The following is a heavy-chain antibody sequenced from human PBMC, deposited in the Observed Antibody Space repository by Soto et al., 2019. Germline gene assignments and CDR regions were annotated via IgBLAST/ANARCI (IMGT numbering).Heavy chain of an antibody. D-gene: IGHD2-15*01. CDR2: ISESGGGT. Sequence: GGSLRLSCATSGFTFSGYAMSWVRQAPGKGPEGGSAISESGGGTYYSNSVRGRFTISSDNAKNTLYLQMNSPSAEDSAVYYCVKLGSGGTCCYFYSYYMDVWGKGTTVTVSS. CDR3: VKLGSGGTCCYFYSYYMDV. V-gene: IGHV3-23*01. CDR1: GFTFSGYA. J-gene: IGHJ6*03.